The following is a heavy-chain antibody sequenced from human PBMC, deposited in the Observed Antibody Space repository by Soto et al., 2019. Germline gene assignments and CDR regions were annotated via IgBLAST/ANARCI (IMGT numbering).Heavy chain of an antibody. D-gene: IGHD3-3*01. V-gene: IGHV1-69*06. J-gene: IGHJ6*02. Sequence: QVQLVQSGAEVKKPGSSVKVSCKASGGTFSSYGISWVRQAPGQGLEWMGGIIPMFGTANHAQKFRGRVTITADKSTSTAYMELSSLRSEDTAVYYCARDRLTIFGVAYYGMDVWGQGTTVTVSS. CDR2: IIPMFGTA. CDR1: GGTFSSYG. CDR3: ARDRLTIFGVAYYGMDV.